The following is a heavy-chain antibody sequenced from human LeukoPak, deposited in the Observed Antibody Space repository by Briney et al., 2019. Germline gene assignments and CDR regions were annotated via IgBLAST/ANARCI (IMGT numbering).Heavy chain of an antibody. CDR3: ARVWVSIVVVPSSAYYYYYYMDV. CDR1: GYTFTSYG. V-gene: IGHV1-8*02. J-gene: IGHJ6*03. D-gene: IGHD2-2*01. Sequence: ASVKVSCKASGYTFTSYGINWVRQATGQGLEWMGWMNPNSGNTGYAQKFQGRVTMTRNTSISTAYMELSSLRSEDTAVYYCARVWVSIVVVPSSAYYYYYYMDVWGKGTTVTISS. CDR2: MNPNSGNT.